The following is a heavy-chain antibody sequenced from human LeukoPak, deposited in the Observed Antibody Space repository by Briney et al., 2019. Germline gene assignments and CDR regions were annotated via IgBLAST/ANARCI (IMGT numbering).Heavy chain of an antibody. Sequence: GGSLRFSCAASGFTVSSNYMSWVRQAPGKGLEWVSVIYSGGSTYYADSVKGRFTISRDNSKNTLYLQMNSLRAEDTAVYYCARDWGSSWGDYYYGMDVWGQGTTVTVSS. V-gene: IGHV3-53*01. J-gene: IGHJ6*02. CDR1: GFTVSSNY. CDR3: ARDWGSSWGDYYYGMDV. D-gene: IGHD6-13*01. CDR2: IYSGGST.